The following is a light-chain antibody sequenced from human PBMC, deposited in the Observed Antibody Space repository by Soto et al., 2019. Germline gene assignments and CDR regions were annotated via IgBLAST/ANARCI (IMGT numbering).Light chain of an antibody. CDR3: QQCYSRPLT. J-gene: IGKJ4*01. Sequence: DIVMTQSPDSLAVPLGERATITCKSSQSVLRSSNNNNYLTWYQQKPGQPPKVLISRASTRESGVPDRFTGSGSATDFTLTISNLQAEDVAVYYCQQCYSRPLTFGGGTKVDIK. CDR2: RAS. V-gene: IGKV4-1*01. CDR1: QSVLRSSNNNNY.